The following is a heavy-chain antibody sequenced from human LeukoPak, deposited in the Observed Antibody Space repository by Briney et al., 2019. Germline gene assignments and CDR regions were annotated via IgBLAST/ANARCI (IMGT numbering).Heavy chain of an antibody. CDR3: ARGAEAAMVPVDY. J-gene: IGHJ4*02. CDR1: GYTFTSYA. D-gene: IGHD5-18*01. Sequence: GASVKVSCKASGYTFTSYAMTWVRQAPGHGLEWMGWINTNTGNPTYAQGFTGRFVFSLDTSVSTAYLQISSLKAEDTAVYYCARGAEAAMVPVDYWGQGTLVTVSS. CDR2: INTNTGNP. V-gene: IGHV7-4-1*02.